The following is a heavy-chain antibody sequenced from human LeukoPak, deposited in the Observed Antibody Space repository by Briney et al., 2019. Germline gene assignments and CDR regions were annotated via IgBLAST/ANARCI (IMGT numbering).Heavy chain of an antibody. CDR3: ARHGCSSTSCFVI. D-gene: IGHD2-2*01. CDR2: IYPGDSDT. V-gene: IGHV5-51*01. J-gene: IGHJ3*02. Sequence: GESLKISCKGSGYLFTSYWIGWVRQMPGKGLEWMGIIYPGDSDTRYSPSFQGQVTISADKSISTAYLQWSSLKASDTAMYYCARHGCSSTSCFVIWGQGTMVTVSS. CDR1: GYLFTSYW.